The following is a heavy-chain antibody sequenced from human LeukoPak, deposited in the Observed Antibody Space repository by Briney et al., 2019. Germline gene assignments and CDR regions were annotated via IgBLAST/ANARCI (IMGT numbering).Heavy chain of an antibody. D-gene: IGHD6-13*01. CDR3: ARASGSSWPFDY. Sequence: ASVKVSCKASGYTFTSYYMHWVRQAPGQGLEWMGIINPSGGSTSYAQRFQGRVTLTRDMSTSTVYMELSSLGSEDTAVYYCARASGSSWPFDYWGQGTLVTVSS. CDR1: GYTFTSYY. CDR2: INPSGGST. V-gene: IGHV1-46*01. J-gene: IGHJ4*02.